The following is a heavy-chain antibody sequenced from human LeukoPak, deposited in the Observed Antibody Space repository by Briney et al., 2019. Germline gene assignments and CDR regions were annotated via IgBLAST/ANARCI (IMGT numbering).Heavy chain of an antibody. CDR1: GYXXTXYY. V-gene: IGHV1-46*01. D-gene: IGHD4-17*01. CDR3: ARGGTVTTAPIDY. J-gene: IGHJ4*02. Sequence: ASVKVSCKASGYXXTXYYXXXXXXXXXXXXXXXXXINPSSGSTSYAQKFQGRVTMTRDTSTSTVDMELSSLRFEDTAVYYCARGGTVTTAPIDYWGQGTLVTVSS. CDR2: INPSSGST.